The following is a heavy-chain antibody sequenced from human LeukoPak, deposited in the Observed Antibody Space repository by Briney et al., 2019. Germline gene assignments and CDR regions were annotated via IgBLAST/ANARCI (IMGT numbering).Heavy chain of an antibody. CDR2: INHSGST. V-gene: IGHV4-34*01. CDR3: ARRYDILTGRSYYYYYYYGMDV. J-gene: IGHJ6*02. D-gene: IGHD3-9*01. CDR1: GGSFSGYY. Sequence: SETLSLTCAVYGGSFSGYYWSWIRQPPGKGLEWIGEINHSGSTNYNPSLKSRVTISVDTSKNQFSLKPSSVTAADTAVYYCARRYDILTGRSYYYYYYYGMDVWGQGTTVTVSS.